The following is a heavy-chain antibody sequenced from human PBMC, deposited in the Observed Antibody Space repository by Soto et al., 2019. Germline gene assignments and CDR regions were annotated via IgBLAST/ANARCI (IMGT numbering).Heavy chain of an antibody. V-gene: IGHV3-15*07. Sequence: GGSLRLSCAASGFTFSNAWMNWVRQAPGKGLEWVGRIKSKTDGGTTDYAAPVKGRFTISRDDSKNTLYLQMNSLKTEDTAVYYCTTGPLYYDFWSGPAYYSYYGMDVWGQGTTVTLSS. CDR3: TTGPLYYDFWSGPAYYSYYGMDV. CDR2: IKSKTDGGTT. D-gene: IGHD3-3*01. J-gene: IGHJ6*02. CDR1: GFTFSNAW.